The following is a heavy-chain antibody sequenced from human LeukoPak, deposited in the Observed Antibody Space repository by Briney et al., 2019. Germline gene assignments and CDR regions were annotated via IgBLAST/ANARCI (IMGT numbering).Heavy chain of an antibody. CDR1: GGSFSGYY. CDR2: INHSGST. Sequence: SETLSLTCAVYGGSFSGYYWSWIRQPPGRGLEWIGEINHSGSTNYNPSLKSRVTISVDTSKNQFSLKLSSVTAADTAVYYCARDRMVRGVHYYYYYGMDVWGQGTTVTVSS. J-gene: IGHJ6*02. D-gene: IGHD3-10*01. CDR3: ARDRMVRGVHYYYYYGMDV. V-gene: IGHV4-34*01.